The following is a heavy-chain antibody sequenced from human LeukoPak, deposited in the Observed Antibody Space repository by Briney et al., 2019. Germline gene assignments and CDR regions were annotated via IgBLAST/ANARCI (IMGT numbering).Heavy chain of an antibody. CDR2: IYYSGST. Sequence: SETLSLTCTVSGGSISSYYWSWIRQPPGKGLEWIGYIYYSGSTNYNPSLKSRVTISVDTSKNQFSLKLSSVTAADTAVYYCARPKSRSIAWFRDAFDIWGQGTMVTVSS. V-gene: IGHV4-59*12. CDR3: ARPKSRSIAWFRDAFDI. D-gene: IGHD6-6*01. CDR1: GGSISSYY. J-gene: IGHJ3*02.